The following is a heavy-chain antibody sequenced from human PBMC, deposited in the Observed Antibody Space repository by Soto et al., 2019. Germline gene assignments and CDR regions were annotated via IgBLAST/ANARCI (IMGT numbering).Heavy chain of an antibody. CDR1: GGSISSGDYY. D-gene: IGHD3-22*01. CDR3: ARDRVIVVMRAFDI. CDR2: IYYSGST. V-gene: IGHV4-30-4*01. J-gene: IGHJ3*02. Sequence: SETLSLTCTVSGGSISSGDYYWSWIRQPPGKGLEWIGYIYYSGSTYYNPSLKSRVTLSVDTSKNQFSLKLSSVTAADTAVYYCARDRVIVVMRAFDIWGQGTMVTVSS.